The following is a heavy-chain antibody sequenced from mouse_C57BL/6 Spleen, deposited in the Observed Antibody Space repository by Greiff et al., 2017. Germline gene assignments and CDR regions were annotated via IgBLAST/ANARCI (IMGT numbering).Heavy chain of an antibody. CDR3: AISRAYYSMVY. J-gene: IGHJ2*01. D-gene: IGHD2-5*01. CDR2: IHPSDSDT. V-gene: IGHV1-74*01. CDR1: GYTFTSYW. Sequence: VQLQQPGAELVKPGASVKVSCKASGYTFTSYWMHWVKQRPGQGLEWIGRIHPSDSDTNYNQKFKGKATLTVDKSSSTAYMQLSSLTSEDSAVYYWAISRAYYSMVYWGQGTTLTVSS.